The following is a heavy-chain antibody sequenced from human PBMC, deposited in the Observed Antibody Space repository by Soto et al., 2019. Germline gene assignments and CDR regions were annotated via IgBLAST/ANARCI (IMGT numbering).Heavy chain of an antibody. CDR1: GGTFSSYA. Sequence: QVQLVQSGAEVKKPGSSVKVSCKASGGTFSSYAISWVRQAPGQGLEWMGGIIPIFGTANYAQKFQARVTITADESTGTAYMERSSLGSEDTAAYYCARSPRAASGDNWFDPWGQGTLVTVSS. J-gene: IGHJ5*02. CDR3: ARSPRAASGDNWFDP. V-gene: IGHV1-69*01. CDR2: IIPIFGTA. D-gene: IGHD6-6*01.